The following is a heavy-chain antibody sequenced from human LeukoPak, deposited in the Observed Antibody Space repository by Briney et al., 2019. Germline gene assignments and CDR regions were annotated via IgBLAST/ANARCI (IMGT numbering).Heavy chain of an antibody. CDR1: GGSFSGYY. J-gene: IGHJ4*02. CDR3: ARVYFRFGYYYFDY. CDR2: INHSGST. Sequence: PSETLSLTCAVYGGSFSGYYWSWIRQPPGKGLEWIGEINHSGSTNYNPSLKSRVTISVDTSKNQFSLNLSSVTAADTAVYYCARVYFRFGYYYFDYWGQGTLVTVSS. D-gene: IGHD3-16*01. V-gene: IGHV4-34*01.